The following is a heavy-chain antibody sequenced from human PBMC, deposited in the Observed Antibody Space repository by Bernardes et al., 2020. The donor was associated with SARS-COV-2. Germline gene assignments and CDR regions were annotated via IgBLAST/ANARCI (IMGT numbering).Heavy chain of an antibody. Sequence: SETLSLTCTVSGGSISSNGYYWGWIRQPPGKGLEWIGSIYYSGSAYSNPSLRSRVTISVDTSKNQFSLRLSSVTAADTAVYYCARHYGNSYGYLDYWGQGTLVTVSS. CDR3: ARHYGNSYGYLDY. D-gene: IGHD5-18*01. J-gene: IGHJ4*02. CDR2: IYYSGSA. V-gene: IGHV4-39*01. CDR1: GGSISSNGYY.